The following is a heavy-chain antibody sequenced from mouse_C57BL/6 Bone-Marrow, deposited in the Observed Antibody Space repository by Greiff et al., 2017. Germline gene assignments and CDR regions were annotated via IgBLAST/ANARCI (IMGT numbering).Heavy chain of an antibody. CDR1: GYSFTGYY. CDR3: AREEGLWLRLDY. V-gene: IGHV1-42*01. J-gene: IGHJ2*01. D-gene: IGHD2-2*01. Sequence: VQLKQSGPELVKPGASVKISCKASGYSFTGYYMNWVKQSPEKSLEWIGEINPSTGGTTYNQKFKAKATLTVDKSSSTAYMQLKSLTSEDSAVYYCAREEGLWLRLDYWGQGTT. CDR2: INPSTGGT.